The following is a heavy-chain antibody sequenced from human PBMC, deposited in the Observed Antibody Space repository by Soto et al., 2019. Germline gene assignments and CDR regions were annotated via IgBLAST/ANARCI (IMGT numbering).Heavy chain of an antibody. D-gene: IGHD5-12*01. Sequence: EVQLVESGGGLVQPGGSLRLSCAASGFTFSNSWMSWVRQAPGKGLEWVANIKKDGADKYYVDSVKGRFTISRDNAKSSLYLQMNDLGAEDTAVYYCARGFATDYWCQGTLVTVSS. CDR3: ARGFATDY. CDR2: IKKDGADK. V-gene: IGHV3-7*01. J-gene: IGHJ4*02. CDR1: GFTFSNSW.